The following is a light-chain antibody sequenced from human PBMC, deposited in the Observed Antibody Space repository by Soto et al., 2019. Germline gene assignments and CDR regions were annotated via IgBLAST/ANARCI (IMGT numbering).Light chain of an antibody. J-gene: IGKJ3*01. CDR3: QQYNSYIFT. Sequence: DIQMTQSPSTLSASVGDRVTITCRASQSISSWMAWYQQKPGKAPKLLIYDASSLESGVPSRFSGSGSGTEFTLNISSLQPDDFATYYCQQYNSYIFTFGPGPKVDIK. CDR1: QSISSW. V-gene: IGKV1-5*01. CDR2: DAS.